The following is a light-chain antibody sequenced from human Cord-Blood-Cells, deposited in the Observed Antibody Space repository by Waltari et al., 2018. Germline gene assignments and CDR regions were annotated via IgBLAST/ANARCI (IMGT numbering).Light chain of an antibody. V-gene: IGKV1-39*01. CDR2: APS. Sequence: DIQMTQSPSSLSASVVDRVTITCRASQSISSYLNWYQQKPGKAPKLLIYAPSSLKSGVPSRFSGSGSGTDFTLTISSLQPEDFATYYCQQSYSTPGTFGQGTKVEIK. CDR3: QQSYSTPGT. J-gene: IGKJ1*01. CDR1: QSISSY.